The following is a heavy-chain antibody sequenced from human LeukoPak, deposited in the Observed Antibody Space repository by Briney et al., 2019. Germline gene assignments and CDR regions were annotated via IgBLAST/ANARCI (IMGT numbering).Heavy chain of an antibody. CDR3: ASIVVAAPN. J-gene: IGHJ4*02. CDR2: ISSSSSYI. Sequence: GGSLRLSCAASGFTFSSYSMNWVRQAPGKGLEWVSSISSSSSYIYYADSLKGRFAISSDNAKNSQYLQMNSLRAEDTAVYYCASIVVAAPNWGQGTLVTVSS. V-gene: IGHV3-21*01. D-gene: IGHD2-15*01. CDR1: GFTFSSYS.